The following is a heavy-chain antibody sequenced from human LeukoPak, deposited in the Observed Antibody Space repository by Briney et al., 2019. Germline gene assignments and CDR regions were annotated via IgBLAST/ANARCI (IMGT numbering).Heavy chain of an antibody. Sequence: GGSLRLSCAASGFTFSSYWMSWVRQAPGKGLEWVSVIYSGGTTYYADSVKGRFTISRDTSKNTLYLQMNSLRAEDTALYYCAKDRPNWAIDGWGQGTQVTVSS. CDR1: GFTFSSYW. J-gene: IGHJ4*02. CDR3: AKDRPNWAIDG. D-gene: IGHD3-16*01. V-gene: IGHV3-53*01. CDR2: IYSGGTT.